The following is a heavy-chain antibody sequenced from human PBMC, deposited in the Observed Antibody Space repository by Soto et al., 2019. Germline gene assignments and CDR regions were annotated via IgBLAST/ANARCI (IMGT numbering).Heavy chain of an antibody. CDR3: ASQQYCSRTSCQGDY. V-gene: IGHV3-21*01. Sequence: SGGSLRLSCAASGFTLSSYSMNWVRQAPGKGLEWVSFISSSSVYIYYADSVKGRFTISRDNAKNSLYLQMNSLGAEDMAVYYCASQQYCSRTSCQGDYWGQGTLVTVSS. CDR2: ISSSSVYI. J-gene: IGHJ4*02. D-gene: IGHD2-2*01. CDR1: GFTLSSYS.